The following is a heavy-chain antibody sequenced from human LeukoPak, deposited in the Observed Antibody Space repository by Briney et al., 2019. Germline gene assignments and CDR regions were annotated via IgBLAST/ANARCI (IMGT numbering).Heavy chain of an antibody. D-gene: IGHD3-16*01. CDR3: ARNQQLGGHSYYYYGMDV. Sequence: GGSLTLSCVGSGFTSIAYALTWARQAPGKGLEWVSGMSGGGVTTYYAASVKGRFTISRDNSKNTLYLQMNSLRADDTAIYYCARNQQLGGHSYYYYGMDVWGQGTTVTVSS. J-gene: IGHJ6*02. V-gene: IGHV3-23*01. CDR1: GFTSIAYA. CDR2: MSGGGVTT.